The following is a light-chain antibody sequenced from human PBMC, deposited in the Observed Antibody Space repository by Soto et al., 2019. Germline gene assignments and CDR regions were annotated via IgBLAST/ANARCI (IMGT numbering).Light chain of an antibody. CDR1: QSVRSDY. Sequence: IVWTRAAEALSVAPGGRRTLSYRASQSVRSDYLAWYQQKPGQAPRLHIYGASTRATGIPDRFTGSGSGTDFPLTISRLEPEDCAVYYCQQYGSSPRTFGRGTKVDIK. V-gene: IGKV3-20*01. CDR3: QQYGSSPRT. CDR2: GAS. J-gene: IGKJ4*02.